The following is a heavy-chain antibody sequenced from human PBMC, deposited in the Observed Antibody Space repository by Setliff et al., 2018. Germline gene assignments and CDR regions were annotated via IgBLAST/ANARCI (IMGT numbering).Heavy chain of an antibody. V-gene: IGHV4-59*02. D-gene: IGHD5-18*01. CDR1: GGSVSTYF. Sequence: PSETLSLTCTVSGGSVSTYFWSWIRQSPGKGLDWIGYIFYSGETYYNPSFKSRVSMSVDTSSDQFSLSLTSVTAADTAVYYCARGSGRGYSYGLFDYWGRGALVTVSS. CDR2: IFYSGET. J-gene: IGHJ4*02. CDR3: ARGSGRGYSYGLFDY.